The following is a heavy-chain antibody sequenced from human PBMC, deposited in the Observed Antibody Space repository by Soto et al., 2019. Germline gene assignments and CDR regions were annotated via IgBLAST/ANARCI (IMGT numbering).Heavy chain of an antibody. CDR1: GGTFSSYA. Sequence: SLKFSCKSSGGTFSSYAIIWVRQAPGQGLEWMGGIIPIFGTANYAQKFQGRVTITADESTSTAYMELSSLRSEDTAVYYCARDTYYYGSGSYAYWGQGTLVTVS. D-gene: IGHD3-10*01. V-gene: IGHV1-69*13. J-gene: IGHJ4*02. CDR2: IIPIFGTA. CDR3: ARDTYYYGSGSYAY.